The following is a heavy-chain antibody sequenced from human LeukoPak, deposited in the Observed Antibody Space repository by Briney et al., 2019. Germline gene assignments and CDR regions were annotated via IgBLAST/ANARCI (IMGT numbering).Heavy chain of an antibody. V-gene: IGHV3-23*01. D-gene: IGHD3-22*01. CDR2: ISGSGGST. J-gene: IGHJ4*02. Sequence: PGGSLRLSCAASGFTFSSYGMSWVRQAPGKGLEWVSAISGSGGSTYYADSVKGRFTISRDNSKNTLYLQMNSLRAEDTAVYYCAKDANLYYYDSSGYLGYWGQGTLVTVSS. CDR3: AKDANLYYYDSSGYLGY. CDR1: GFTFSSYG.